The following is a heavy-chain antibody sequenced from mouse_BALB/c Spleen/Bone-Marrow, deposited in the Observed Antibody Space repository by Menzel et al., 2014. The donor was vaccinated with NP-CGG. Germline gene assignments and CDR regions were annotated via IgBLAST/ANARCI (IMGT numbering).Heavy chain of an antibody. CDR2: INPDSSTI. Sequence: EVQRVESGGGLVQPGGSLKLSCAASGFDFSRYWMSRVRQAPGKGLEWIGAINPDSSTINYTPSLKDKFIISRDNAKNTLYLQMSKVRSEDTALYYCARLNYYGNLFVWGAGTTVTVSS. J-gene: IGHJ1*01. CDR1: GFDFSRYW. V-gene: IGHV4-1*02. CDR3: ARLNYYGNLFV. D-gene: IGHD1-1*01.